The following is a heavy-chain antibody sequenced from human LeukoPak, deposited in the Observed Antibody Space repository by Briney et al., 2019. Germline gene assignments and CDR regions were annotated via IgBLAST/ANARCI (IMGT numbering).Heavy chain of an antibody. CDR3: ARVGYLIGSGWYEGALDI. CDR1: RGTFSSYA. J-gene: IGHJ3*02. Sequence: SVKVSCKASRGTFSSYAISWVRRAPGQGLEWMGEIMLIIATANYAQKFQGRVTITTDESTSTVYMELSSLRSADTAVDYCARVGYLIGSGWYEGALDIWGQGTMVTVSS. V-gene: IGHV1-69*05. CDR2: IMLIIATA. D-gene: IGHD6-19*01.